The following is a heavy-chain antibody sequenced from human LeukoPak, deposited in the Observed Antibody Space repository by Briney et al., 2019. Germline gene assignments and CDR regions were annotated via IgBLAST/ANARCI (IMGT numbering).Heavy chain of an antibody. D-gene: IGHD3-3*01. CDR1: GGSISSSSYF. CDR3: ARTYYDSPYGMDV. CDR2: IYYSGST. J-gene: IGHJ6*02. Sequence: SETLSLTCTVSGGSISSSSYFWVWIRQPPGKGLEWIGTIYYSGSTYYNPSLKSRVTISVDTPKNQFSLKLSSVTAADTAVYYCARTYYDSPYGMDVWGQGTTVTVSS. V-gene: IGHV4-39*01.